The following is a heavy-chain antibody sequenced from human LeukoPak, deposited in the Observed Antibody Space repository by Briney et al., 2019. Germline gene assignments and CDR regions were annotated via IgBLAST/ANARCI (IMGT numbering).Heavy chain of an antibody. D-gene: IGHD5-12*01. CDR3: ARGSGYDLFDY. J-gene: IGHJ4*02. CDR2: INHSGST. V-gene: IGHV4-34*01. Sequence: SETLSLTCADYGGSFSGYYWSWIRQPPGKGLEWIGEINHSGSTNYNPSLKSRVTISVDTSKNQFSLKLSSVTAADTAVYYCARGSGYDLFDYCGQGTLVTVSS. CDR1: GGSFSGYY.